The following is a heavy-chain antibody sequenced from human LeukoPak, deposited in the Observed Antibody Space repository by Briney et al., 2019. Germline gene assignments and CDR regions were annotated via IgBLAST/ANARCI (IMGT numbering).Heavy chain of an antibody. J-gene: IGHJ3*02. Sequence: GGSLRLSCAASGFTFSSYSMNWVRQAPGKGLEWVSYISSSSSTIYYADSVKGRFTISRDNAKNSLYLQMNSLRAEDTAVYYCARGGRGSAAVVAPRSFDIWGQGTMVTVSS. D-gene: IGHD3-22*01. V-gene: IGHV3-48*01. CDR3: ARGGRGSAAVVAPRSFDI. CDR2: ISSSSSTI. CDR1: GFTFSSYS.